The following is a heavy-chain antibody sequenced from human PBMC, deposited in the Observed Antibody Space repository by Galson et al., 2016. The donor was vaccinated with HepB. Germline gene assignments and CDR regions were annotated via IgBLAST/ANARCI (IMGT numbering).Heavy chain of an antibody. CDR2: ISYDGSRK. Sequence: SLRLSCAASGFTFSRSGMLWVSHAPGKALQWVALISYDGSRKYYADPVKGRFTISRDNTKNTLFLQMSRLRAEDTAVYYCAKEGEAYCGTDCSLDYWGQGTLITVSS. CDR1: GFTFSRSG. D-gene: IGHD2-21*02. CDR3: AKEGEAYCGTDCSLDY. J-gene: IGHJ4*02. V-gene: IGHV3-30*18.